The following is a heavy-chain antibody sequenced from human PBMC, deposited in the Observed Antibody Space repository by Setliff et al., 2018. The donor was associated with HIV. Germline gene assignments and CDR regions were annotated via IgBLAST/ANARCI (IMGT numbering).Heavy chain of an antibody. Sequence: GGSLRLSCTTSGFTFGDYAMSWVRQAPGKGLEWVGFIRSKAYGGTIEYAASVKGRFAISRDDSKSIAYLQMNSLKNEDTAVYYCTPTDYGGSDYWGQGTLVTVS. CDR1: GFTFGDYA. V-gene: IGHV3-49*04. D-gene: IGHD4-17*01. J-gene: IGHJ4*02. CDR2: IRSKAYGGTI. CDR3: TPTDYGGSDY.